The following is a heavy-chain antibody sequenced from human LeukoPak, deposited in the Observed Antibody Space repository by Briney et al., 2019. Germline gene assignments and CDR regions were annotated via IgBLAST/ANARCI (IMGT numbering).Heavy chain of an antibody. V-gene: IGHV6-1*01. J-gene: IGHJ4*02. CDR3: ARHMLRYFDWLSPFDY. Sequence: SQTLSLTCAISGDSVSSNSAAWNWIRQSPPRGLEWLGRTYYRSKWYNDYAVSVKSRITINPDTSKNQFSLKLSSVTAADTAVYYCARHMLRYFDWLSPFDYWGQGTLVTVSS. CDR1: GDSVSSNSAA. D-gene: IGHD3-9*01. CDR2: TYYRSKWYN.